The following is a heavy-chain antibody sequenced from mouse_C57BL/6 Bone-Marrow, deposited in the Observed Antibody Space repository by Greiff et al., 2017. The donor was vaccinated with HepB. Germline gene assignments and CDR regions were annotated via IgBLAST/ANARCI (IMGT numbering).Heavy chain of an antibody. J-gene: IGHJ4*01. CDR1: GFNIKDYY. CDR3: ARQLRLRYYAMDY. CDR2: IDPEDGET. Sequence: VQLKESGAELVKPGASVKLSCTASGFNIKDYYMHWVKQRTEQGLEWIGRIDPEDGETKYAPKFQGKATITADTSSNTAYLQLSSLTSEDTAVYYCARQLRLRYYAMDYWGQGTSVTVSS. V-gene: IGHV14-2*01. D-gene: IGHD3-2*02.